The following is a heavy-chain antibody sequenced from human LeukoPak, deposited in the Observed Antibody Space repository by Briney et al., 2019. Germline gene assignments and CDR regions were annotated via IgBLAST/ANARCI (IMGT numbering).Heavy chain of an antibody. V-gene: IGHV1-18*01. CDR2: ISAYNGNT. J-gene: IGHJ4*02. D-gene: IGHD3-10*01. CDR1: GYTFTSYG. CDR3: ARGGSGSYRPRDFDY. Sequence: ASVNVSCKASGYTFTSYGISWVRQAPGQGLEWMGWISAYNGNTNYAQKLQGRVTMTTDTSTSTAYMELRSLRSADTAVYYCARGGSGSYRPRDFDYWGQGTLVTVSS.